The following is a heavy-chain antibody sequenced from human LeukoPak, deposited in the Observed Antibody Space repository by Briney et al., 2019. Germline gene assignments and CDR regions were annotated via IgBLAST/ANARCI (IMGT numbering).Heavy chain of an antibody. D-gene: IGHD3-3*01. Sequence: PGGSLRLSCAASGFTFSSYGMHWVRQAPGKGLEWVTFIRYDGSTKYYADSVKGRFTISRDNSKNTLYLQMNSLRPEDTAVYYCAGDIARFSNFYFDSWGQGTLVTVSS. V-gene: IGHV3-30*02. CDR2: IRYDGSTK. CDR3: AGDIARFSNFYFDS. J-gene: IGHJ4*02. CDR1: GFTFSSYG.